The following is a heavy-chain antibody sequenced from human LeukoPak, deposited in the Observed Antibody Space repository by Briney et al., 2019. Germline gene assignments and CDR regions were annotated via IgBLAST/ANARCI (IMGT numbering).Heavy chain of an antibody. CDR3: ARGRPPAGFTGFDY. J-gene: IGHJ4*02. D-gene: IGHD1-14*01. CDR2: INHSGST. Sequence: SETLSLTCAVSGGSFSGYYWSWIRQPPGKGLEWIGEINHSGSTNYNPSLKSRVTISVDTSKNQFSLRLSSVTAADTAVYYCARGRPPAGFTGFDYWGQGTLVTVSS. V-gene: IGHV4-34*01. CDR1: GGSFSGYY.